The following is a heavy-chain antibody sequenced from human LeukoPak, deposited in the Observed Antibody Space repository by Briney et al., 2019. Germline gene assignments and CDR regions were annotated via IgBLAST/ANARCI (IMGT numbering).Heavy chain of an antibody. J-gene: IGHJ4*02. CDR3: ARGGWYQLP. CDR2: IKQDGSEK. CDR1: GFSLSTYW. Sequence: GGSLRLPCAASGFSLSTYWMSWVRQAPGKGPEWVANIKQDGSEKNYVDSVKGRFTISRDNARNSLYLQMNSLRAEDTAVYYCARGGWYQLPWGQGTLVTISS. D-gene: IGHD2-2*01. V-gene: IGHV3-7*05.